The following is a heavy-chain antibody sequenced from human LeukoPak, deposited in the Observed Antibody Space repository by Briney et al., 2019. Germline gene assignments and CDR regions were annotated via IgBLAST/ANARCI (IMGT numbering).Heavy chain of an antibody. CDR1: GYTFTGYY. CDR3: ARDCPSNRPSRHYYGLDV. D-gene: IGHD6-6*01. V-gene: IGHV1-2*02. Sequence: ASVKVSCKASGYTFTGYYMHWVRQAPGQGREWMGWINPNSGGSNYAQNCQGRVTMTRDTSISTAYMELSRLGSDDTAVYYCARDCPSNRPSRHYYGLDVWGQGTTVTVSS. CDR2: INPNSGGS. J-gene: IGHJ6*02.